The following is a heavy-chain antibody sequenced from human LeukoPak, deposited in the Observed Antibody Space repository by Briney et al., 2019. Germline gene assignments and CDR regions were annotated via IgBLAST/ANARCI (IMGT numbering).Heavy chain of an antibody. D-gene: IGHD2-21*02. CDR2: IYYSGSI. J-gene: IGHJ3*02. CDR3: ARGRNPERHIVVVTAVRRAFDI. V-gene: IGHV4-28*05. CDR1: GYSIGSSNW. Sequence: PSDTLSLTCAVSGYSIGSSNWWGWIRQPPGKGLEWIGYIYYSGSIYYNPSLKSRVTISVDTSKNQFSLKLSAVTAADTAVYYCARGRNPERHIVVVTAVRRAFDIWGQGTMVTVSS.